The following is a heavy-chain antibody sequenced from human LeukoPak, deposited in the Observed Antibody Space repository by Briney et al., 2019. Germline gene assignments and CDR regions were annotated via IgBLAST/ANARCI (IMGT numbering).Heavy chain of an antibody. CDR3: ARDLQADAFDI. Sequence: PGGSLRLSCAAFGFTFSDYYMSWIRQAPGKGLEWVANIKQDGSEKYYVDSVKGRFTISRDNAKNSLYLQMNSLRAEDTAVYYCARDLQADAFDIWGQGTMVTVSS. CDR1: GFTFSDYY. D-gene: IGHD1-1*01. V-gene: IGHV3-7*01. J-gene: IGHJ3*02. CDR2: IKQDGSEK.